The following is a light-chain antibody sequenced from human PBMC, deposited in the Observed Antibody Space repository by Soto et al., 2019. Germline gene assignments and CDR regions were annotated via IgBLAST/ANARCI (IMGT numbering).Light chain of an antibody. CDR2: GDS. J-gene: IGLJ2*01. CDR3: QVWDSTSGVV. CDR1: NIGSKS. V-gene: IGLV3-21*02. Sequence: SYELTQPPSVSVAPGQTARITCEGNNIGSKSVHWYQQKPGQAPVLVVCGDSDRPSGIPERFSGSNSGNTATLTISRVEAGDEADYYCQVWDSTSGVVFAGGTKLTVL.